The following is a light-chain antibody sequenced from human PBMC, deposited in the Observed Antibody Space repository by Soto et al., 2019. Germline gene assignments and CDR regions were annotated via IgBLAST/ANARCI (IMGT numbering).Light chain of an antibody. CDR3: SSYAGSNNLV. CDR2: EVS. V-gene: IGLV2-8*01. CDR1: SSDVGGYNY. Sequence: QSALTQPPSASGSPGQSVTISCTGTSSDVGGYNYVSWYQQHPGKAPKLMLYEVSKRPSGVPDRFSGSKSGNTASLTVSGIQAEDEADYYCSSYAGSNNLVFGGGTQLTVL. J-gene: IGLJ2*01.